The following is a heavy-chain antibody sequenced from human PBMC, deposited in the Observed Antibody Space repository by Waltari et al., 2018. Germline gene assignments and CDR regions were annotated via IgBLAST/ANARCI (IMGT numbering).Heavy chain of an antibody. CDR3: AGGDGGYYYYKMDV. V-gene: IGHV1-69*02. CDR2: TMPDSSET. Sequence: QVQLVQSGAEARKPGSSVRVSCRASGGTFTTDCFNWVRRAPGKGLEWMGRTMPDSSETKYAVKFQGRITITADKSTGTVYMELSSLRSDDTAVYYCAGGDGGYYYYKMDVWGQGTTVTVSS. D-gene: IGHD3-10*01. J-gene: IGHJ6*03. CDR1: GGTFTTDC.